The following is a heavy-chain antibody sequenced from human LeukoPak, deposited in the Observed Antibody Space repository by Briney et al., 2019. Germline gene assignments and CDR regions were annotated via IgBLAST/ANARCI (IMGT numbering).Heavy chain of an antibody. D-gene: IGHD3-3*01. V-gene: IGHV4-59*01. J-gene: IGHJ4*02. CDR1: GGSISGYY. CDR2: IYYSGST. Sequence: PSETLSLTCTVSGGSISGYYWSWIRQPPGKGLEWIGYIYYSGSTNYNPSLKSRVTISVDTSKNQFSLKLSSVTAADTAVYYCARSVSSLPYDFWSGYLHYFDYWGQGTLVTVSS. CDR3: ARSVSSLPYDFWSGYLHYFDY.